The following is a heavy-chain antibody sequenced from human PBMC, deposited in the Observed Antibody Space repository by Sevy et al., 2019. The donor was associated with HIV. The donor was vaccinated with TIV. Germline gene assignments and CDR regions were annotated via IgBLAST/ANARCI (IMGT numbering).Heavy chain of an antibody. Sequence: GGSLRLSCAASGFTFSSSGMHWVPQAPGKGLEWVTFIRYDGTNKNFADSVKGRFTISRDNSMGTLYLQMNSLRDEDTGVYFCAKLGSTTLTTSDAFDIWGQGTLVTVSS. V-gene: IGHV3-30*02. CDR2: IRYDGTNK. J-gene: IGHJ3*02. D-gene: IGHD4-17*01. CDR3: AKLGSTTLTTSDAFDI. CDR1: GFTFSSSG.